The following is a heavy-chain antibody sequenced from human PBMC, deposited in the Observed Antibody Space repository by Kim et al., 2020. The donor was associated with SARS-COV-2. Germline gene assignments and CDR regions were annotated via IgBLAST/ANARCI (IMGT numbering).Heavy chain of an antibody. Sequence: SETLSLTCTVSGGSISSSSYYWGWIHQPPGKGLEWIGSIYYSGSTYYNPSLKSRVTISVDTSKNQFSLKLSSVTAADTAVYYCARHEITYYDILTGYSPLSPWGQGTLVTVSS. CDR1: GGSISSSSYY. V-gene: IGHV4-39*01. CDR3: ARHEITYYDILTGYSPLSP. D-gene: IGHD3-9*01. CDR2: IYYSGST. J-gene: IGHJ5*02.